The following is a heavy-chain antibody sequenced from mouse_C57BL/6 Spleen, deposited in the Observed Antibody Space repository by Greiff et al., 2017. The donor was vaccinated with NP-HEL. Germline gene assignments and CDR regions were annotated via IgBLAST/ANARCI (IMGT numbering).Heavy chain of an antibody. D-gene: IGHD2-1*01. J-gene: IGHJ1*03. CDR1: GYTFTSYW. Sequence: QVHVKQPGAELVKPGASVKMSCKASGYTFTSYWITWVKQRPGQGLEWIGDIYPGSGSTNYNEKFKSKATLTVDTSSSTAYMQLSSLTSEDSAVYYCASGATGNFYWYFDVWGTGTTVTVSS. CDR2: IYPGSGST. V-gene: IGHV1-55*01. CDR3: ASGATGNFYWYFDV.